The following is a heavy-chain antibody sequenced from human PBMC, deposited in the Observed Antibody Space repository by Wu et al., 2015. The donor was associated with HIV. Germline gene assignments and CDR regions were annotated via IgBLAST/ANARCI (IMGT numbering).Heavy chain of an antibody. CDR2: FDPEDGET. CDR3: ATLGDGSIAARRRGYYYYYMDV. CDR1: GYTLTELS. J-gene: IGHJ6*03. D-gene: IGHD6-6*01. Sequence: QVQLVQSGAEVKKPGASVKVSCKVSGYTLTELSMHWVRQAPGKGLEWMGGFDPEDGETIYAQKFQGRVTMTEDTSTDTAYMELSSLRSEDTAVYYCATLGDGSIAARRRGYYYYYMDVWGKGPRSPSP. V-gene: IGHV1-24*01.